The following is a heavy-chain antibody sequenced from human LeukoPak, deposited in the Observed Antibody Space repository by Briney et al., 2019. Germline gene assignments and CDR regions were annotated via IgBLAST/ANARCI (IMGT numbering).Heavy chain of an antibody. Sequence: PSETLSLTCTVSGGSISSYYWSWIRQPAGKGLEWIGRIYTSGSTNYNPSLKSRVTMSVDTSKNQFSLKLSSVTAADTAVYYCARDSPYSGYDYYHYYMDVWGKGTTVTVSS. V-gene: IGHV4-4*07. CDR1: GGSISSYY. J-gene: IGHJ6*03. CDR3: ARDSPYSGYDYYHYYMDV. D-gene: IGHD5-12*01. CDR2: IYTSGST.